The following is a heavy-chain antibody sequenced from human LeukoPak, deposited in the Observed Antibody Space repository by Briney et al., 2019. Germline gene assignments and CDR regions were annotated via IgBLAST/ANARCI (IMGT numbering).Heavy chain of an antibody. J-gene: IGHJ4*02. CDR2: IIPIFGTA. Sequence: ASVTVSCKASGGTFSNYAISWVRQAPGQGLEWMGGIIPIFGTANYAQKFQGRVTITADESTSTAYMELSSLRSEDTAVYYCARGGDILTEFDYWGQGTLVTVSS. CDR1: GGTFSNYA. V-gene: IGHV1-69*13. CDR3: ARGGDILTEFDY. D-gene: IGHD3-9*01.